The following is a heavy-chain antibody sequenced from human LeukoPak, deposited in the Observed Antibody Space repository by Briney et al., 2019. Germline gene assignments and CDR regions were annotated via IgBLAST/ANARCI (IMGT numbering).Heavy chain of an antibody. CDR2: TYYRSTWYN. Sequence: SQTLSLTWAISGDSVSSNSVTWNWIRQSPSRGLEWLGRTYYRSTWYNDYAVSVRGRITVNPDTSKNQFSLHLNSVTPEDTAVYYCAGRLTQYDCFDPWGQGILVTVSS. CDR3: AGRLTQYDCFDP. CDR1: GDSVSSNSVT. V-gene: IGHV6-1*01. J-gene: IGHJ5*02. D-gene: IGHD2-2*01.